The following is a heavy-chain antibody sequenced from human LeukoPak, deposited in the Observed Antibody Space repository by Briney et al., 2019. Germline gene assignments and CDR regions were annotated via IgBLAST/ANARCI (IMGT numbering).Heavy chain of an antibody. CDR1: GYTFTSYG. CDR2: ISAYNGNT. J-gene: IGHJ5*02. CDR3: AREGSPLAVAGTWHWFDP. V-gene: IGHV1-18*01. D-gene: IGHD6-19*01. Sequence: ASVKVSCTASGYTFTSYGISWVRQAPGQGLEWMGWISAYNGNTNYAQKLQGRVTMTTDTSTSTAYMELRSLRSDDTAVYYCAREGSPLAVAGTWHWFDPWGQGTLVTVSS.